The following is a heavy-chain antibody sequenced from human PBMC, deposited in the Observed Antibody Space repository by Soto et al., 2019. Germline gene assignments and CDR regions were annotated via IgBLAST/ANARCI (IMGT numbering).Heavy chain of an antibody. CDR3: TRVRRQLVENTEVYFFEY. Sequence: ASVKVSCKPSGYTFTSYAINWLRQATRQGLEWMGRMNPHNGNTGYAKKFQGRVTITRYTSMSTADMKLRSLISEDTTKNKYTRVRRQLVENTEVYFFEYWAQVTLVTVSS. J-gene: IGHJ4*02. CDR2: MNPHNGNT. CDR1: GYTFTSYA. D-gene: IGHD6-6*01. V-gene: IGHV1-8*01.